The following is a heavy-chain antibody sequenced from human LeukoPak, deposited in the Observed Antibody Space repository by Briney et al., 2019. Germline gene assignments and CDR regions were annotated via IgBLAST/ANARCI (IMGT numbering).Heavy chain of an antibody. CDR3: AIVTLGGYSLFSADIFDI. Sequence: ASVKVSCKASGYTFTGYYMHWLRQAPGQGLEWMGWINPNSGGTNYAQKFQGRVTMTRDTSISTAYMELSRLRSDDTAVYYCAIVTLGGYSLFSADIFDIWGQGTMVTVSS. V-gene: IGHV1-2*02. CDR1: GYTFTGYY. CDR2: INPNSGGT. J-gene: IGHJ3*02. D-gene: IGHD5-18*01.